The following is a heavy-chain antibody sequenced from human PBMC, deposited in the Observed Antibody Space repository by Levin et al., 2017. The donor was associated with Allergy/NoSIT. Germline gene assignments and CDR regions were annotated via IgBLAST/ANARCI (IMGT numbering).Heavy chain of an antibody. CDR3: ARDWGGDSGAARGGLV. CDR1: GFTFSSYC. V-gene: IGHV3-7*04. Sequence: GGSLRLSCEASGFTFSSYCMSWVRQAPGKGLEWVAYIKRDGSDQYYVDSVKGRFTISRDNAKNSLYLQMNSLSVEDTAVYYCARDWGGDSGAARGGLVWGQGTMVTVSS. J-gene: IGHJ3*01. CDR2: IKRDGSDQ. D-gene: IGHD2-15*01.